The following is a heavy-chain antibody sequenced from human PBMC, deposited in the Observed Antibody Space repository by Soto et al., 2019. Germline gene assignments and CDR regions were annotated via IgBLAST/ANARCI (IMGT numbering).Heavy chain of an antibody. CDR1: GFTFSSYE. CDR2: ISSSGSTI. J-gene: IGHJ6*02. CDR3: VRGEYQLLNGMDV. Sequence: GGSLRLSCAATGFTFSSYEMNWVRQAPGKGLEWVSYISSSGSTIYYVDSVKGRFTISRDNAKNSLYLQMTSLRAEDTAVYYCVRGEYQLLNGMDVWGQGTTVTVSS. V-gene: IGHV3-48*03. D-gene: IGHD2-2*01.